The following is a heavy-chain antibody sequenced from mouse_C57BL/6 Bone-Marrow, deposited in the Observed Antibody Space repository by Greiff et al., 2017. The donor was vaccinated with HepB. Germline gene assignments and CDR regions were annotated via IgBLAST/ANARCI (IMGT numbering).Heavy chain of an antibody. Sequence: QVQLQQPGAELVMPGASVKLSCKASGYTFTSYWMHWVKQRPGQGLEWIGEIDPSDSYTNYNQKFKGKSTLTVDKSSSTAYMQLSSLTSEDSAVYYGARGHRLRFAYWGQGTLVTVSA. V-gene: IGHV1-69*01. J-gene: IGHJ3*01. D-gene: IGHD3-2*02. CDR2: IDPSDSYT. CDR1: GYTFTSYW. CDR3: ARGHRLRFAY.